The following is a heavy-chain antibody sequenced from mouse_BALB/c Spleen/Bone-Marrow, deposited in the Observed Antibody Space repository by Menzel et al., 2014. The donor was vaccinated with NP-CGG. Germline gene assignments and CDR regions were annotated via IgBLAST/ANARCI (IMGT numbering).Heavy chain of an antibody. J-gene: IGHJ3*01. D-gene: IGHD1-1*01. V-gene: IGHV4-1*02. CDR3: ARLSYYGRFAY. CDR2: INPDSSTI. Sequence: EVKLQESGGGLVQPGGSLKLSCAASGFDFSRYWMCWVRQAPGKGLEWIGEINPDSSTINYTPSRKDKFIISRDNAKNTLYLQMSKVRSEDTALYYGARLSYYGRFAYLGQATLVTVSA. CDR1: GFDFSRYW.